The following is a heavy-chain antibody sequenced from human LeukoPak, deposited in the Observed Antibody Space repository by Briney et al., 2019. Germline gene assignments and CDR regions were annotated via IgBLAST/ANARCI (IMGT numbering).Heavy chain of an antibody. Sequence: GGSLRLSCAASGFTFSDYSMNWVRQAPGKGLDWVSSISSTSTYIFYADSVKDRFTISRDNARNSLYLQMNSLRAEDTAVYYCAQGDSYYDFLLSVWGQGTMVTVSS. D-gene: IGHD3-3*01. V-gene: IGHV3-21*01. CDR2: ISSTSTYI. CDR1: GFTFSDYS. CDR3: AQGDSYYDFLLSV. J-gene: IGHJ3*01.